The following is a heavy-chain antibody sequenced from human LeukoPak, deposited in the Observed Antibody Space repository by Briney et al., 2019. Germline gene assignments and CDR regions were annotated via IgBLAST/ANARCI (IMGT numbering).Heavy chain of an antibody. D-gene: IGHD5-18*01. CDR2: IYYSGST. CDR3: ARDLLDTAMAYGQNWYFDL. Sequence: SETLSLTCTVSGGSVSSGSYYWSWTRQPPGKGLEWIGYIYYSGSTNYNPSLKSRVTISVDTSKNQFSLKLSSVTAADTAVYYCARDLLDTAMAYGQNWYFDLWGRGTLVTVSS. CDR1: GGSVSSGSYY. J-gene: IGHJ2*01. V-gene: IGHV4-61*01.